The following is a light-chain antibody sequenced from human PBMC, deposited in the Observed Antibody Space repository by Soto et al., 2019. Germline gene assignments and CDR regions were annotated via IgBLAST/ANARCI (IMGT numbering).Light chain of an antibody. Sequence: PGESATLSCSASAGVAGRSLAWYQQKSGQSPRLLIYDVSIRASGVPARFSATGSETDFTLTISGLQSEDSAVYFCQQYNNWPFSFGQGTRLEIK. J-gene: IGKJ5*01. CDR3: QQYNNWPFS. CDR2: DVS. CDR1: AGVAGRS. V-gene: IGKV3-15*01.